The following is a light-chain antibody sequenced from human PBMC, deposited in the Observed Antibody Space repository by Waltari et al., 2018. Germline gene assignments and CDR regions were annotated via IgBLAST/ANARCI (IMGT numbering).Light chain of an antibody. CDR3: QQYGSSPMYT. CDR2: GAS. Sequence: EIVLTQSPGPLSLSPGVRANLSCRASQSVSSSYLAWYQQTPGQAPRLLIYGASSRATGIPDRFSGSGSGTDFTLTISRLEPEDFAVYYCQQYGSSPMYTFGQGTKLEIK. J-gene: IGKJ2*01. CDR1: QSVSSSY. V-gene: IGKV3-20*01.